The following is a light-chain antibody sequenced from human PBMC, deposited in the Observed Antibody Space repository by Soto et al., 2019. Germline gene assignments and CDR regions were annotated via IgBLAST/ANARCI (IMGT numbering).Light chain of an antibody. V-gene: IGKV3-20*01. J-gene: IGKJ2*01. Sequence: EIVLTQSPGTLPLSLGERVTLSCRASQSVGNSYVAWYQQTPGQAPRLLIFGTYNRPAGIPHSFSASGSGTDFSLTISRLEPEDFAVYYCQHYGSSPPDTFGQRTKLEIK. CDR3: QHYGSSPPDT. CDR2: GTY. CDR1: QSVGNSY.